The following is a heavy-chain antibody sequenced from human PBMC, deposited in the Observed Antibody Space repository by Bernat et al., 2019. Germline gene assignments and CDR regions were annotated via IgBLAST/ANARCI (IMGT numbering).Heavy chain of an antibody. CDR2: ISYDGSNK. V-gene: IGHV3-30*18. Sequence: QVQLVESGGGLVKPGGSLRLSCAASGFTFSDYYMSWIRQAPGKGLEWVAVISYDGSNKYYADSVKGRFTISRDNSKNTLYLQMNSLRAEDTAVYYCAKDSYSYGYSDYWGQGTLVTVSS. J-gene: IGHJ4*02. CDR3: AKDSYSYGYSDY. CDR1: GFTFSDYY. D-gene: IGHD5-18*01.